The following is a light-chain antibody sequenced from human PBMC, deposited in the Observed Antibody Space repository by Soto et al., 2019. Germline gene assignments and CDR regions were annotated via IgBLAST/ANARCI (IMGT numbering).Light chain of an antibody. CDR2: DAS. J-gene: IGKJ4*01. CDR3: QEYSSYST. V-gene: IGKV1-5*01. CDR1: QSISSW. Sequence: DLQMTQSPSTLSASVGDRVTITCRASQSISSWLAWYQQKPGKAPKLLIYDASSLESGVPLRFSGSGSGTDFTLTISSLQPDDFATYYCQEYSSYSTFGGGTKVDIK.